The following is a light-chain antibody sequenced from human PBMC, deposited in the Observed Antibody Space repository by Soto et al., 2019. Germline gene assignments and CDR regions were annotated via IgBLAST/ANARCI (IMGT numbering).Light chain of an antibody. J-gene: IGKJ5*01. CDR2: YAS. CDR1: QSVSNY. V-gene: IGKV3-11*01. Sequence: EIVLTQSPATLSLSPGERATLSCRASQSVSNYLAWYQQKPGQAPRLLIYYASSRATGIPGRFSGSGSGTDFTLNISSLEPEDFAVYYCQQRSDWPPFTFGQGTRLEIK. CDR3: QQRSDWPPFT.